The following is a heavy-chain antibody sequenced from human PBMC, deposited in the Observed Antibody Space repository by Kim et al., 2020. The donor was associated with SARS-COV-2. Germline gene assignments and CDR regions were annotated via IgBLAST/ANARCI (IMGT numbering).Heavy chain of an antibody. CDR3: ARGRVYSTP. J-gene: IGHJ3*01. Sequence: SETLSLTCAVYGGSFSGYYWSWIRQPPGKGLEWIGEINHSGSTNYNPSLKSRVTISVDTSKNQFSLKLSSVTAADTAVYYCARGRVYSTPWGQGTMVTVSS. CDR2: INHSGST. D-gene: IGHD4-4*01. CDR1: GGSFSGYY. V-gene: IGHV4-34*01.